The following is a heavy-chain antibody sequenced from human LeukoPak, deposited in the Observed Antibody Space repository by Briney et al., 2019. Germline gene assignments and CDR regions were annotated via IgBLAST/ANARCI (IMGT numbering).Heavy chain of an antibody. CDR2: IRFDGTDK. Sequence: GVLRLSCAASGFTFSSYGMHWVRQAPGKGLEWVAFIRFDGTDKDYADSVKGRFTISRDNSKNTLYLQMNSLRPEDTAVYFCASLVWFGELIDYWGQGTLVTVSS. CDR3: ASLVWFGELIDY. CDR1: GFTFSSYG. V-gene: IGHV3-30*02. J-gene: IGHJ4*02. D-gene: IGHD3-10*01.